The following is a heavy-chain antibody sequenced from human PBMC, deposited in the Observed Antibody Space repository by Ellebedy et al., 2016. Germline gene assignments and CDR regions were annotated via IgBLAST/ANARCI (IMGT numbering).Heavy chain of an antibody. J-gene: IGHJ3*02. V-gene: IGHV4-59*01. CDR3: ARDRMILWFGETLDAFDI. Sequence: SETLSLTXTVSGGSISSYYWSWIRQPPGKGLEWIGYIYYSGSTNYNPSLKSRVTISVDTSKNQFSLKLSSVTAADTAVYYCARDRMILWFGETLDAFDIWGQGTMVTVSS. CDR1: GGSISSYY. D-gene: IGHD3-10*01. CDR2: IYYSGST.